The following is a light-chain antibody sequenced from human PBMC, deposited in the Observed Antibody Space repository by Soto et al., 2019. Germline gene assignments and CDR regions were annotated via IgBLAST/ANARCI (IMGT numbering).Light chain of an antibody. J-gene: IGKJ4*01. CDR3: QQYGSSPLT. CDR1: QSVSSSY. V-gene: IGKV3-20*01. Sequence: ILLTPAPATLSLSPGGRATLSCRASQSVSSSYLAWYQQKPGQAPRLLIYDASSRATGIPDRFSGSGSGTDFTLAISRLEPEDFAVFYCQQYGSSPLTFGGGTKVDIK. CDR2: DAS.